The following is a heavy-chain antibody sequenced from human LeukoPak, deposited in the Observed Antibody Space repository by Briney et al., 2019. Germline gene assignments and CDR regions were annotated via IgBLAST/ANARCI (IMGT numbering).Heavy chain of an antibody. D-gene: IGHD5-18*01. CDR3: ARDRGYSYGYQPDY. V-gene: IGHV3-33*08. J-gene: IGHJ4*02. Sequence: GGSLRLSCAASGFTFSSYAMSWVRQAPGKGLEWVAVIWYDGSNKYYADSVKGRFTISRDNSKNTLYLQMNSLRAEDTAVYYCARDRGYSYGYQPDYWGQGTLVTVSS. CDR2: IWYDGSNK. CDR1: GFTFSSYA.